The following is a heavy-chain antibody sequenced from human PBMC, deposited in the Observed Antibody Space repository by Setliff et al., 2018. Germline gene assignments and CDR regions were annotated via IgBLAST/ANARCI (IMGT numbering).Heavy chain of an antibody. J-gene: IGHJ4*02. D-gene: IGHD6-13*01. CDR3: AKDGSGSYDYLDY. CDR1: GFTFSSYA. Sequence: PGGSLRLSCAASGFTFSSYAMTWVRQAPGKGLEWVSVISSSGGSTYYADSVKGRFTISRDNSKNTLYLQMNSLRAEDTAVYYCAKDGSGSYDYLDYWGQGTLVTAPQ. V-gene: IGHV3-23*01. CDR2: ISSSGGST.